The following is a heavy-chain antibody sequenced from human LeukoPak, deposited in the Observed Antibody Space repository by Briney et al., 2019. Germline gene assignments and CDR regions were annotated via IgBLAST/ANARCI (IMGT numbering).Heavy chain of an antibody. J-gene: IGHJ4*02. D-gene: IGHD6-13*01. V-gene: IGHV3-73*01. CDR1: GFTFSGSA. CDR3: ARDHRSSWPY. CDR2: IRSKADSYTT. Sequence: GGSLRLSRAASGFTFSGSAMHWVRQASGKGLEWLGRIRSKADSYTTAYAASVKGRFIVSRDDSKNTAYLQMNSLRAEDTAVYYCARDHRSSWPYWGQGTLVTVSS.